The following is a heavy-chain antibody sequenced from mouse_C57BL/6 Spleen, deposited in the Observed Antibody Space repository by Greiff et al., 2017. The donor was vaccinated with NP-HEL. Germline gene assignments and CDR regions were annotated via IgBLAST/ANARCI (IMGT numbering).Heavy chain of an antibody. CDR1: GYTFTSYW. V-gene: IGHV1-69*01. CDR3: ARYDYDLFWFAY. CDR2: LDPSDSYT. Sequence: VQLQQPGAELVMPGASVKLSCKASGYTFTSYWMHWVKQRPGQGLEWIRELDPSDSYTNYNQKFKGKSTLTVDKSSSTAYMQLSSLTSEDSAVYYCARYDYDLFWFAYWGQGTLVTVSA. J-gene: IGHJ3*01. D-gene: IGHD2-4*01.